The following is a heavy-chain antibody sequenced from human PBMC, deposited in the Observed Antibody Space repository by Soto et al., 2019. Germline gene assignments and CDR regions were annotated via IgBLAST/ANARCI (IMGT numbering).Heavy chain of an antibody. CDR2: IYYSGST. J-gene: IGHJ4*02. Sequence: PSETLSLTCTVSGGSISSYYWSWSRQPPGKGLEWIGYIYYSGSTNYNPSLKSRVTISVDTSKNQFSLKLSSVTAADTAVYYCASGARGIAARTFDYWGQGTLVTVSS. CDR1: GGSISSYY. V-gene: IGHV4-59*01. D-gene: IGHD6-6*01. CDR3: ASGARGIAARTFDY.